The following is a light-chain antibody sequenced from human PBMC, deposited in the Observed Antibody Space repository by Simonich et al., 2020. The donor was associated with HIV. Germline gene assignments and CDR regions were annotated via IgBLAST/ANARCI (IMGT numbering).Light chain of an antibody. CDR2: KAS. V-gene: IGKV1-5*03. CDR1: ENISKW. J-gene: IGKJ1*01. Sequence: DIQMTQSPSTLSASVGDRVSITCRASENISKWLAWYQQKPGKAPKLLIYKASSLESGVPSRFSGSGSGTGFTLTISSLQPDDFATYYCQQYNRYWTFGQGTKVEIK. CDR3: QQYNRYWT.